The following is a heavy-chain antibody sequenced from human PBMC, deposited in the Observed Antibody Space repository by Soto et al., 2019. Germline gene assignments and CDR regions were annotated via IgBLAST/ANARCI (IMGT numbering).Heavy chain of an antibody. V-gene: IGHV3-21*01. CDR2: ISSNSAYI. Sequence: GGSLRLSCAASGFTFRSFTMNWVRQAPGKGLEWVSTISSNSAYIYYTDALRGRSTISRDNAKNSLHLQMNSLRAEDTAVYYCTRDASRASSARRWFDPSGPGTLVTVSS. CDR3: TRDASRASSARRWFDP. D-gene: IGHD6-13*01. CDR1: GFTFRSFT. J-gene: IGHJ5*02.